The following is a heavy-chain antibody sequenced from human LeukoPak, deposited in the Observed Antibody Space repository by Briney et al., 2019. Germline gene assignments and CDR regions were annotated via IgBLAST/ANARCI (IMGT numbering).Heavy chain of an antibody. Sequence: GGSLRLSCAASGFTFSSYSMNWVRQAPGKGLEWVSSISSSSSYIYYADSVKGRFTISGDNAKNSLYLQMNSLRAEDTAVYYCARDSPHPPSSWYYDFWSGYYPSSIYYYYYYMDVWGKGTTVTVSS. V-gene: IGHV3-21*01. CDR2: ISSSSSYI. D-gene: IGHD3-3*01. J-gene: IGHJ6*03. CDR1: GFTFSSYS. CDR3: ARDSPHPPSSWYYDFWSGYYPSSIYYYYYYMDV.